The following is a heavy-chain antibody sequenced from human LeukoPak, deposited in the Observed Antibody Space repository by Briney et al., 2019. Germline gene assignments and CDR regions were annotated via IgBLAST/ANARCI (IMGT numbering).Heavy chain of an antibody. J-gene: IGHJ5*02. Sequence: ASVKVSCKASGYTFTSYGISWVRQAPGQGLEWMGWISAYNGNTNYAQKLQGRVTMTTDTSTSTAYMELRSLRSDDTAVYYCARDWSIAAPSNWFDPWGQGTLVTVSS. CDR3: ARDWSIAAPSNWFDP. D-gene: IGHD6-6*01. CDR1: GYTFTSYG. V-gene: IGHV1-18*01. CDR2: ISAYNGNT.